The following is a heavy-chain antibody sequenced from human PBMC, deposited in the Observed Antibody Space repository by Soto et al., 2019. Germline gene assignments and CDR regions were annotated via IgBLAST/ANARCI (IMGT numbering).Heavy chain of an antibody. CDR2: INPSGGST. V-gene: IGHV1-46*01. J-gene: IGHJ5*02. CDR1: GYTCPSYY. CDR3: ARAAPSIVVVAARAFDR. D-gene: IGHD2-21*02. Sequence: ASVKVSCKASGYTCPSYYMHWVRQAPGQGLEWMGIINPSGGSTSYAQKFQGRVNMTRDTSTNTVYMELSSLRSGDTAVPYVARAAPSIVVVAARAFDRWGQGTLVTVSS.